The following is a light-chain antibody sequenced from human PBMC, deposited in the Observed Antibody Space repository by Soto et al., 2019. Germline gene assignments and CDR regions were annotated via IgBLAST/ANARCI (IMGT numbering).Light chain of an antibody. Sequence: DIQMTQSPSTLSASVGDRVTITCRASQSISSWLAWYQQKPGKAPKLLIYDASSLESGVPSRFSGSGSGTEFTLTISSLQPGDFATYYCQQYNSYSPPTFGQGTKVEIK. J-gene: IGKJ1*01. CDR3: QQYNSYSPPT. CDR1: QSISSW. CDR2: DAS. V-gene: IGKV1-5*01.